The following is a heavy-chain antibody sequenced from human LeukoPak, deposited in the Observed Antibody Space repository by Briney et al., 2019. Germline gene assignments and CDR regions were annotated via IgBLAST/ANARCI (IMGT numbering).Heavy chain of an antibody. CDR3: ASDPEYSSSSV. V-gene: IGHV4-59*08. CDR2: IYYSGST. J-gene: IGHJ4*02. CDR1: GGSISSYY. Sequence: SETLSLTCTVSGGSISSYYWSWIRQPPGKGLEWIGYIYYSGSTNYNPSLKSRVTISVDTSKNQFSLKLSSVTAADTAVYYCASDPEYSSSSVWGQGTLVTVSS. D-gene: IGHD6-6*01.